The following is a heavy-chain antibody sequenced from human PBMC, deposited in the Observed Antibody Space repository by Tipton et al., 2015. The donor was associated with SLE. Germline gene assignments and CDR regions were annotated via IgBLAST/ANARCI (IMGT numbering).Heavy chain of an antibody. V-gene: IGHV4-59*01. J-gene: IGHJ6*02. D-gene: IGHD3-3*01. CDR2: VFYSGST. Sequence: TLSLTCTVSGGSINNYYWSLIRQTPGKGLEWIGNVFYSGSTHYNPSLKSRVIVSVDTSKNEFSLKVSSVTAADTAVYYCAREGFRFWHIHHWGRRATVLVS. CDR1: GGSINNYY. CDR3: AREGFRFWHIHH.